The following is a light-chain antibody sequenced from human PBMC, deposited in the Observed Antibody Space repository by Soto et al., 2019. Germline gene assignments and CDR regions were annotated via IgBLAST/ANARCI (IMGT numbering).Light chain of an antibody. CDR3: QRHTSSPWT. CDR1: QSVTRY. J-gene: IGKJ1*01. CDR2: DAS. Sequence: EIVLTQSPATLSLSPGERATLSCRASQSVTRYLAWYQHKPGQAPRLLIYDASSRATGIPDRFSGSGSGTDFTLTISRLEPEDFAVYFCQRHTSSPWTFGQGTKVDIK. V-gene: IGKV3-11*01.